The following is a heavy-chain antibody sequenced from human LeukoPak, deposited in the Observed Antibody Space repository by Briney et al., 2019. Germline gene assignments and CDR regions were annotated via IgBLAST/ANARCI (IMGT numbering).Heavy chain of an antibody. CDR3: TTQLPGQPRDWYFDL. Sequence: GGSLRLSCAASGFTFSNAWMSWVRQAPGKGLEWVGRIKSKTDGGTTDYAAPVKGGFTISRDDSKNTLYLQMNSLKTEDTAVYYCTTQLPGQPRDWYFDLWGRGTLVTVSS. CDR2: IKSKTDGGTT. J-gene: IGHJ2*01. D-gene: IGHD1-14*01. V-gene: IGHV3-15*01. CDR1: GFTFSNAW.